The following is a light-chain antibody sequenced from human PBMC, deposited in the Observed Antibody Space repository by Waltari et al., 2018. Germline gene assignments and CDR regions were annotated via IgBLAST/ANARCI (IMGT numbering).Light chain of an antibody. Sequence: EIVMTQSPATLSVSPGERAALSCRASQTVSHSLAWNQQKPGQAPRLLIYGASTRANGIPARFSGGGSETEFTLIISNLQSEDVAIYYCQQYNNWPKTFGQGTRVEFK. CDR3: QQYNNWPKT. CDR1: QTVSHS. V-gene: IGKV3-15*01. J-gene: IGKJ1*01. CDR2: GAS.